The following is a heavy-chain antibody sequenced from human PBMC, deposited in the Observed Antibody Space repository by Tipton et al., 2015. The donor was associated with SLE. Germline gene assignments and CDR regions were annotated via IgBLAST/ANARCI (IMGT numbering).Heavy chain of an antibody. V-gene: IGHV5-51*03. CDR3: ARRRYGGNAFDY. CDR2: IYPGDSDT. J-gene: IGHJ4*02. Sequence: VQLVQSGGEMKKPGESLKISCKGSGYTFTSYWIAWVRQMPGKGLEWMANIYPGDSDTRYSPSFQGQVTISVDKSINTAYLQWSGLGASDTAMYCCARRRYGGNAFDYWGQGTLVTVSS. D-gene: IGHD4-23*01. CDR1: GYTFTSYW.